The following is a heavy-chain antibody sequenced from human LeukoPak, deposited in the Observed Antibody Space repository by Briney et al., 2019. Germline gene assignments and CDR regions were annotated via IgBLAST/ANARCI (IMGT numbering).Heavy chain of an antibody. CDR2: ISSSSSYI. D-gene: IGHD6-13*01. V-gene: IGHV3-21*01. Sequence: GGSLRLSCAASGFTFSSYSMNWVRQAPGKGLEWVSSISSSSSYIYYADSVKGRFTISRDNAKNSLYLQMNSLRAEDTAVYYCARDRSSWDDFDYWGQGTLVTVSS. CDR1: GFTFSSYS. J-gene: IGHJ4*02. CDR3: ARDRSSWDDFDY.